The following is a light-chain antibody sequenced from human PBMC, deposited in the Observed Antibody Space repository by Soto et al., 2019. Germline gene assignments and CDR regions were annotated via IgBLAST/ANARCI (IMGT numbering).Light chain of an antibody. CDR1: QSISRQ. CDR2: KAS. J-gene: IGKJ3*01. V-gene: IGKV1-5*03. CDR3: QPYHLPST. Sequence: DIQMTQSPSTLSASVGDRVSITCRASQSISRQLAWYQQKPGKAPKILIYKASTLESGVPARFSGSGSGTEFSLTISSLQPDDFATYYCQPYHLPSTFGPGTKVDL.